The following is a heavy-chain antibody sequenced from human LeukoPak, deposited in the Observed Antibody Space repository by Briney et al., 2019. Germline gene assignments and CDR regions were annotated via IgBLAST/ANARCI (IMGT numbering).Heavy chain of an antibody. CDR2: IKQNASKT. CDR3: ARIPYSGTWYRFDP. Sequence: GGSLKLSCAASGFTLNNYWMSWVRQAPGKGLEWVANIKQNASKTYYADSVKGRFTISRDDAKNSLYLQMNSLRAEDTAVYYCARIPYSGTWYRFDPWGQGTLVTVSS. V-gene: IGHV3-7*03. J-gene: IGHJ5*02. CDR1: GFTLNNYW. D-gene: IGHD6-13*01.